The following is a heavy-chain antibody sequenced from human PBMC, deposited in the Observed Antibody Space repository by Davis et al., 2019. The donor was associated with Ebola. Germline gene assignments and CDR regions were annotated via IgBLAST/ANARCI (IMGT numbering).Heavy chain of an antibody. J-gene: IGHJ6*02. CDR3: ARDKEAAANYGMDV. CDR2: IWYDGGNK. D-gene: IGHD6-25*01. Sequence: SLRLSCAASGFAFRSYGMHWVRQAPGKGLEWVALIWYDGGNKDYADSVKGRFTISRDNSKNTVYLQMNSLRAEDTAVYYCARDKEAAANYGMDVWGQGTTVTVSS. CDR1: GFAFRSYG. V-gene: IGHV3-33*01.